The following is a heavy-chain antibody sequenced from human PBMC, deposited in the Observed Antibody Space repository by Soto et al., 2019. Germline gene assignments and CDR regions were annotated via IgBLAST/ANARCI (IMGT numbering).Heavy chain of an antibody. CDR3: ARDLVVVVPAAIGYYYYGMDV. J-gene: IGHJ6*02. CDR1: GGSISSGDYY. V-gene: IGHV4-30-4*02. D-gene: IGHD2-2*01. Sequence: SDTLSLTCTVSGGSISSGDYYWSWIRQPPGKGLEWIGYIYYSGSTYYNPSLKSRVTISVDTSKNQFSLKLSSVTAADTAVYYCARDLVVVVPAAIGYYYYGMDVWGQGTTVTVSS. CDR2: IYYSGST.